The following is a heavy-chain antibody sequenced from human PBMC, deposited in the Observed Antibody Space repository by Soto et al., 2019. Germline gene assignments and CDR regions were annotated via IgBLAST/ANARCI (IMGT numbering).Heavy chain of an antibody. CDR2: IYYSGST. CDR1: CSSIISYY. D-gene: IGHD2-8*01. CDR3: ARDIMGTNYYYYGMDV. Sequence: PSDTLSLTCPVSCSSIISYYWSWIRQPPGKGLEWIGYIYYSGSTNYNPSLKSRVTISVDTSKNQFSLKLSSVTAADTAVYYCARDIMGTNYYYYGMDVWGQGTTVTVS. J-gene: IGHJ6*02. V-gene: IGHV4-59*01.